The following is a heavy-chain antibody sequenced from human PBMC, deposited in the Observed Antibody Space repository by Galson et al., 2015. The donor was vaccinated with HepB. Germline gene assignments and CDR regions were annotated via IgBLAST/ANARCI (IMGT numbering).Heavy chain of an antibody. D-gene: IGHD1-26*01. J-gene: IGHJ4*02. Sequence: CAISGDSVSSTSAVWNWVRQSPSRGLEWLGRTWYRSKWYYEFAVSVESRITINPDTSKNQFSLQLSSVTPEDTAVYYRARTQVGAAYFDYWGQGTLVTVSS. CDR1: GDSVSSTSAV. V-gene: IGHV6-1*01. CDR3: ARTQVGAAYFDY. CDR2: TWYRSKWYY.